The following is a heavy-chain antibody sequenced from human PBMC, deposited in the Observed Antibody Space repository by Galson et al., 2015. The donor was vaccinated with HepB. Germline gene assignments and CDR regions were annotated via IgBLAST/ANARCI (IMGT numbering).Heavy chain of an antibody. CDR1: GFTFNSYS. Sequence: SLRLSCAASGFTFNSYSMNWVRQAPGKGLEWVSSISSSSSYIYYADSVKGRFTISRDNAKNSLYLQMNSLRAEDTAVYYCAREGYSSSWYGVSVVVPLDYWGQGTLVTVSS. D-gene: IGHD6-13*01. CDR3: AREGYSSSWYGVSVVVPLDY. J-gene: IGHJ4*02. CDR2: ISSSSSYI. V-gene: IGHV3-21*01.